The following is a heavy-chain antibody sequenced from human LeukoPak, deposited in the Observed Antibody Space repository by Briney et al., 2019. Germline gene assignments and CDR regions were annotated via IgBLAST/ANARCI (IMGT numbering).Heavy chain of an antibody. CDR2: IYYSGST. J-gene: IGHJ4*02. D-gene: IGHD3-22*01. CDR3: ARSTFSSVRSFDY. V-gene: IGHV4-31*01. Sequence: SETLSLTCTVSGGSISTMSTYWSWIRQHPGKALEWMGYIYYSGSTDYNPSLKSQVTMSVDTSKNQFSLKLSSVTAADTAVYYCARSTFSSVRSFDYWGQGILVTVSS. CDR1: GGSISTMSTY.